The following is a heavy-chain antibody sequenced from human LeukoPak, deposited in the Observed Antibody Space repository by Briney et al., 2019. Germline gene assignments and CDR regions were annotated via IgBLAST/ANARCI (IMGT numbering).Heavy chain of an antibody. CDR1: GGSFSGYY. V-gene: IGHV4-34*01. Sequence: SETLSLTCAVYGGSFSGYYWSWIRQPPGKGLEWIWEINHSGSTNYNPSLKSRVTISVDTSKNQFSLKLSSVTAADTAVYYCAGLGYCSSTSCHIWGQGTMVTVSS. CDR2: INHSGST. D-gene: IGHD2-2*01. J-gene: IGHJ3*02. CDR3: AGLGYCSSTSCHI.